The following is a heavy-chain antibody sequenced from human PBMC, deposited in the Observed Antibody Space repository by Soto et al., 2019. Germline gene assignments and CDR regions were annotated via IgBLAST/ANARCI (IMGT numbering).Heavy chain of an antibody. CDR3: ASCFYSNSIFDY. V-gene: IGHV4-59*01. D-gene: IGHD4-4*01. J-gene: IGHJ4*02. CDR1: GGSINSYY. CDR2: IYYIGST. Sequence: QVQLQESGPGLVKPSETLSLTCTVSGGSINSYYWSWIRQPPGKGLEWIGYIYYIGSTNDNPSLKYRVTISVDTSKNQFSLWLCAAAAADPAVHFCASCFYSNSIFDYWGQGTLVTVSS.